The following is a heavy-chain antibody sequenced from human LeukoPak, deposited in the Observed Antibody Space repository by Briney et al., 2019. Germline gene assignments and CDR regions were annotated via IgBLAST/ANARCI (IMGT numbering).Heavy chain of an antibody. V-gene: IGHV4-39*01. D-gene: IGHD3-16*01. Sequence: SETLSLTCTVSGGSISSSRYYWGWIRQPPGKGLEWIGSIYYSGSTYYNPSLKSRVTISVDTSKNQFSLKLSSVTAADTAVYYCARHQLGPYYFDYWGQGTLVTVSS. CDR2: IYYSGST. J-gene: IGHJ4*02. CDR1: GGSISSSRYY. CDR3: ARHQLGPYYFDY.